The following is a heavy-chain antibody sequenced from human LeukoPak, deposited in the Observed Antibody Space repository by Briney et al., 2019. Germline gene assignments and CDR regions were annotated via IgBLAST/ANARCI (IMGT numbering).Heavy chain of an antibody. D-gene: IGHD3-22*01. CDR1: GYSISSGYY. J-gene: IGHJ1*01. V-gene: IGHV4-38-2*01. CDR2: IYHSGST. CDR3: ARVRYYDSSGYYSIHRAPRRAEYFQH. Sequence: MTSETLSLTCAVSGYSISSGYYWGWIRQPPGKGLEWIGSIYHSGSTYYNPSLKSRVTISVDTSKNQFSLKLSSVTAADTAVYYCARVRYYDSSGYYSIHRAPRRAEYFQHWGQGTLVTVSS.